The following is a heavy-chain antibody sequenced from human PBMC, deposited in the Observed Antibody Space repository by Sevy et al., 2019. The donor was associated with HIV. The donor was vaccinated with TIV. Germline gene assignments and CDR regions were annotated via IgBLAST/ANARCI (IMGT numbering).Heavy chain of an antibody. D-gene: IGHD6-19*01. CDR2: ISYNGKYT. CDR3: ASPRPGYSSGWWIDAFDF. Sequence: QLGGSLRLSCTASGFTFSSYAMHWVRQAPGKGLEWVALISYNGKYTYYADSVKGRFSISRDDSNNTLYLQMNSLRPEDTAVYFCASPRPGYSSGWWIDAFDFWGQGTVVTVSS. J-gene: IGHJ3*01. CDR1: GFTFSSYA. V-gene: IGHV3-30*04.